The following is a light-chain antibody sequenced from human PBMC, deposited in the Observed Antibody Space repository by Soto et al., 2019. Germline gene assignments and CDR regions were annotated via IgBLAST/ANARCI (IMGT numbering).Light chain of an antibody. CDR1: QSVSSY. J-gene: IGKJ2*03. CDR3: QRRSSWPPS. CDR2: DAS. Sequence: EIVLTQSPATLSLSPGERATLSCRASQSVSSYLAWYQQKPGQAPRLLIYDASNRATGIPARFSGSGSGTDFPLPIRRLEPEDFAVYFCQRRSSWPPSVGQGTKLLIK. V-gene: IGKV3-11*01.